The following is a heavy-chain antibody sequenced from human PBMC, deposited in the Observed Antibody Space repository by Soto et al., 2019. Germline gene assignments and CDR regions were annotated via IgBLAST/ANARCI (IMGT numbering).Heavy chain of an antibody. D-gene: IGHD3-10*02. J-gene: IGHJ4*02. V-gene: IGHV3-23*01. CDR2: ISGSGGST. CDR3: AKDYAGNNYVYFDY. Sequence: GGSLRLSCAASGFTLSSYAMSWVLQAPGKGLAWVSGISGSGGSTYYADSVTGRFTISRAISKHNLYMEMNGLRAEDPAVYYCAKDYAGNNYVYFDYWGQGTLVTVSS. CDR1: GFTLSSYA.